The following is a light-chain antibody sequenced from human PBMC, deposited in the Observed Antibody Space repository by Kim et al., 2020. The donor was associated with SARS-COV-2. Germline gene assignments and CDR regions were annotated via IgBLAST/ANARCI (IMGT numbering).Light chain of an antibody. Sequence: QLVLTQSPSASASLGASVKLTCTLSSGHSSYAIAWHQQQPEKGPRYLMKLNSDGSHSKGDGIPDRFSGSMSGAERYLTISSLQSEDEADYYCQTWGTGFHVVFGGGTQLTVL. CDR1: SGHSSYA. CDR3: QTWGTGFHVV. CDR2: LNSDGSH. J-gene: IGLJ2*01. V-gene: IGLV4-69*01.